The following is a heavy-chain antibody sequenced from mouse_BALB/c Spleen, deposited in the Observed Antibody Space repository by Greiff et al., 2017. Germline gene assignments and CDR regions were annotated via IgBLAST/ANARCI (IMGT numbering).Heavy chain of an antibody. V-gene: IGHV5-15*02. CDR2: ISNLAYSI. CDR1: GFTFSDYG. D-gene: IGHD1-1*01. J-gene: IGHJ1*01. CDR3: ARDYYGSSYWYFDV. Sequence: EVQRVGSGGGLVQPGGSRELSCAASGFTFSDYGMAWGRPAPGKGPEWVAFISNLAYSIYYADTVTGRFTISRENAKNTLYLEMSSLRSEDTAMYYCARDYYGSSYWYFDVWGAGTTVTVSS.